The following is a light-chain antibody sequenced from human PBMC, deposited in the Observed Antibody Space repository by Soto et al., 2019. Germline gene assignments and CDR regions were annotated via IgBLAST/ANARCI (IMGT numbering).Light chain of an antibody. Sequence: DIQLTQSPSFLSASVGDRVTITCRASQGIRSYLAWYQQRPGKAPELLMYGASTLWPRGASRFSGSGSGTEFRLAISSLQPEDFATYFWQLLITFHPFFTLGPGTIVDIK. CDR1: QGIRSY. CDR3: QLLITFHPFFT. CDR2: GAS. V-gene: IGKV1-9*01. J-gene: IGKJ3*01.